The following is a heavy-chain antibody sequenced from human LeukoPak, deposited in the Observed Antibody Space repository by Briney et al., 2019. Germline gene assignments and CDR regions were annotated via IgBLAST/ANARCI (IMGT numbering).Heavy chain of an antibody. CDR2: IRSKAYGGTT. D-gene: IGHD3-16*01. CDR1: GFTFGDYA. V-gene: IGHV3-49*04. CDR3: ASPGEDYYFDY. Sequence: GGSLRLSCTASGFTFGDYAMSWVRQAPGKGLEWVGFIRSKAYGGTTEYAASVKGRFTISRDDSKSIAYLQMNSLRAEDTAVYYCASPGEDYYFDYWGQGTLVTVSS. J-gene: IGHJ4*02.